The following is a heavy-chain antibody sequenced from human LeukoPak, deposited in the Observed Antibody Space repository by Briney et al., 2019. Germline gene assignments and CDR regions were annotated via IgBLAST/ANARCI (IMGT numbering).Heavy chain of an antibody. Sequence: PGGSLRLSCAASGFTFSNYGIHWVRQAPGKGLEWVAFIRYDGSNQYYANFVKGRFTISRDNSKNTLYLQMNSLRAEDTAVYYCARHRVYYDSSGYHHDAFDIWGQGTMVTVSS. CDR2: IRYDGSNQ. V-gene: IGHV3-30*02. D-gene: IGHD3-22*01. CDR3: ARHRVYYDSSGYHHDAFDI. J-gene: IGHJ3*02. CDR1: GFTFSNYG.